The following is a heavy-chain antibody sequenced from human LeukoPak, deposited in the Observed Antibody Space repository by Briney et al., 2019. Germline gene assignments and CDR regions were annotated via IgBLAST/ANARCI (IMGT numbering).Heavy chain of an antibody. V-gene: IGHV1-69*01. Sequence: SVKVSCKASGGTFSSYAISWVRQAPGQGLEWMGGIIPIFGTANYAQKFQGRVTITADESTSTAYMELSSLRSEDTAVYYCARENEDYYDSSGYTGAFDIWGQGTMVTVSS. CDR1: GGTFSSYA. J-gene: IGHJ3*02. CDR3: ARENEDYYDSSGYTGAFDI. CDR2: IIPIFGTA. D-gene: IGHD3-22*01.